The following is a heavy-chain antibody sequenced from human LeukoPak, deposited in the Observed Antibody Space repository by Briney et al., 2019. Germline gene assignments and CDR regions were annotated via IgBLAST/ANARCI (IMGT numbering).Heavy chain of an antibody. CDR2: INYSGRT. J-gene: IGHJ3*02. V-gene: IGHV4-59*01. CDR1: GGSISSYH. Sequence: SETLSLTCTVSGGSISSYHWSWIRQPPGKGLEWIGYINYSGRTNANSSLKSRVAISVDTSKNQFSLRLSSVTAADTAVYYCARDTYYYDNGDLIDAFDIWGRGTMVTVSS. D-gene: IGHD3-22*01. CDR3: ARDTYYYDNGDLIDAFDI.